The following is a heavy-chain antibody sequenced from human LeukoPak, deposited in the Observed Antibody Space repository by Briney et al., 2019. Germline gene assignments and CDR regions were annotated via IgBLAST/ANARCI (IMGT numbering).Heavy chain of an antibody. J-gene: IGHJ4*02. CDR1: GFTVSNNY. CDR2: IYTGGTT. CDR3: ARDKSWNYLGY. Sequence: GGSLRLSCVASGFTVSNNYMSWVRQAPGKGLEWVSVIYTGGTTYYADSVKGRLTISRDTSKNTLYLQMNGLRAEDTAVYYCARDKSWNYLGYWGQGTLVTVSS. D-gene: IGHD1-7*01. V-gene: IGHV3-53*01.